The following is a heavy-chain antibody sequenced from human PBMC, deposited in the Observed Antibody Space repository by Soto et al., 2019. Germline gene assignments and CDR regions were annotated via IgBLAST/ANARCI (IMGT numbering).Heavy chain of an antibody. D-gene: IGHD5-12*01. V-gene: IGHV3-23*01. CDR2: ISGGGGDT. CDR3: AKGRLGLQYYGVDV. Sequence: GGSLRLSCAASGFTFSSYSMGWVRQAPGKGLVWVSAISGGGGDTYYADSVKGRFTITRDNSKNTLYLQMNSLRAEDTAVYYCAKGRLGLQYYGVDVWGQGTTVTVSS. J-gene: IGHJ6*02. CDR1: GFTFSSYS.